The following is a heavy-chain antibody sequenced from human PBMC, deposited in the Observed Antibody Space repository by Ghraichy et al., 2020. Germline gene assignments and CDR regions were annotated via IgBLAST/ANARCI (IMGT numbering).Heavy chain of an antibody. CDR2: IIPIFGTA. V-gene: IGHV1-69*13. CDR3: AGGTYSGSYYENFNY. J-gene: IGHJ4*02. D-gene: IGHD1-26*01. Sequence: SVKVSCKASGGTFSSYAISWVRQAPGQGLEWMGGIIPIFGTANYAQKFQGRVTITADESTSTAYMELSSLRSEDTAVYYCAGGTYSGSYYENFNYWGQGTLVTVSS. CDR1: GGTFSSYA.